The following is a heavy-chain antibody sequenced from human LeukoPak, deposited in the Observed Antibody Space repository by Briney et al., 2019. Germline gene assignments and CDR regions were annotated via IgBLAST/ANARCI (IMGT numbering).Heavy chain of an antibody. CDR2: IYPGDSDT. J-gene: IGHJ2*01. Sequence: GESLKISCEGSGYTFTSYWIAWVRQMPGKGLEWMGIIYPGDSDTRYSPSFQGQVTISADKSISTAYLQWSSLKASDTAMYYCARKYYYDSSGRNWYFDLWGRGTLVTVSS. D-gene: IGHD3-22*01. CDR1: GYTFTSYW. CDR3: ARKYYYDSSGRNWYFDL. V-gene: IGHV5-51*01.